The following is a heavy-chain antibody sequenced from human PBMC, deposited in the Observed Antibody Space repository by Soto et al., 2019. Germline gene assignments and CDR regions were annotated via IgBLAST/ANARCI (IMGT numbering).Heavy chain of an antibody. CDR3: ARDWYSSSRWFDP. CDR2: IIPIFGTA. J-gene: IGHJ5*02. V-gene: IGHV1-69*13. Sequence: GASVKVSCKASGGTFSSYAISWVRQAPGQGLEWMGGIIPIFGTANYAQKFQGRVTITADESTSTAYMELSSLRSEDTAVYYCARDWYSSSRWFDPWGQGTLVTVSS. CDR1: GGTFSSYA. D-gene: IGHD6-6*01.